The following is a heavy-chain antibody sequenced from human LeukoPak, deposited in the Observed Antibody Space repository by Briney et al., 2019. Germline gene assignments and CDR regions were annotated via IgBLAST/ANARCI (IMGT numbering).Heavy chain of an antibody. J-gene: IGHJ2*01. CDR3: ARRGAAAYWYFDL. D-gene: IGHD2-15*01. CDR1: GGSFSGYY. CDR2: ITHSGST. Sequence: SETLSLTCAVYGGSFSGYYWSWIRQPPGKGLEWIGEITHSGSTNYNPSLKSRVTMSVDTSKNQFSLKLSSVTAADTAVYYCARRGAAAYWYFDLWGRGTLVTVSS. V-gene: IGHV4-34*01.